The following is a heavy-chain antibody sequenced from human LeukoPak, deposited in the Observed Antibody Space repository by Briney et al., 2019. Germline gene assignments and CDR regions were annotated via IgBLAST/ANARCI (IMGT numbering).Heavy chain of an antibody. CDR1: GYNFTNYW. CDR3: ARPADAFALDY. V-gene: IGHV5-51*01. Sequence: GESLKISCKGSGYNFTNYWIAWVRQMPGKGLEWMGIIYPGDSDTRYSPSFQGQVTISADKSISTAYLQWSSLKASDTAMYYCARPADAFALDYWGQGALVTVSS. J-gene: IGHJ4*02. CDR2: IYPGDSDT. D-gene: IGHD3-16*01.